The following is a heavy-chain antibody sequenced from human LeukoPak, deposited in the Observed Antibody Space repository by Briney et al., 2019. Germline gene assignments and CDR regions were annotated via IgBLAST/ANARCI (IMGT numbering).Heavy chain of an antibody. CDR1: GFSFSTYS. J-gene: IGHJ4*02. D-gene: IGHD3-22*01. CDR2: IRSSGSTI. V-gene: IGHV3-48*02. Sequence: PGGSLRLFCAASGFSFSTYSMNWVRQAPGKGLEWVSYIRSSGSTIYYADSVKGRFTISRDNAKNSLYLQMNSLRDEDTAVYYCARDPAHSSGPFDCWGQGNLVTVSS. CDR3: ARDPAHSSGPFDC.